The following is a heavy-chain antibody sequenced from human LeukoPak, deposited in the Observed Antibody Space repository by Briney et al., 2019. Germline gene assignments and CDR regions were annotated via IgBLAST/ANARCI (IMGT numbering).Heavy chain of an antibody. Sequence: SETLSLTCAVYGGSFSGYYWSWIRQPPGKGLEWIGEINHSGSTNYNPSLKSRVAISVDTSKNQFSLKLSSVTAADTAVYYCARPVGPYGDWSQGTLVTVSS. CDR3: ARPVGPYGD. CDR2: INHSGST. CDR1: GGSFSGYY. V-gene: IGHV4-34*01. J-gene: IGHJ4*02. D-gene: IGHD4-17*01.